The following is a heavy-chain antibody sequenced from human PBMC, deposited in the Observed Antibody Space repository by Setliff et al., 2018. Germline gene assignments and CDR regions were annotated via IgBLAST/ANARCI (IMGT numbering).Heavy chain of an antibody. V-gene: IGHV1-69*05. J-gene: IGHJ6*03. CDR2: TIPNFGTT. CDR1: GGTFSSYG. D-gene: IGHD5-18*01. CDR3: AREGVDTRSSTDYRYYMDL. Sequence: ASVKVSCKASGGTFSSYGISWVRQAPGQGLEWLGGTIPNFGTTNYAQEFQGRVTIITDESTSAAYMELSSLRFEDTAVYYCAREGVDTRSSTDYRYYMDLWGKGTTVTVSS.